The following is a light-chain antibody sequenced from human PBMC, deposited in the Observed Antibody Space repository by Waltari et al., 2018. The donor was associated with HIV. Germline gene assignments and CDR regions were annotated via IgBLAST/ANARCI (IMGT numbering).Light chain of an antibody. CDR1: RTVLYSSDNQNY. J-gene: IGKJ4*01. CDR3: QQYYTVPPT. CDR2: WAS. V-gene: IGKV4-1*01. Sequence: DIVMTQSPDSLAVSLGERATINCTSSRTVLYSSDNQNYLAWYLQRPGHPPKVLIFWASTRAFGVSDRFTGSGSGTDFSLTLSSLQAADVGIYYCQQYYTVPPTFGGGTKVEI.